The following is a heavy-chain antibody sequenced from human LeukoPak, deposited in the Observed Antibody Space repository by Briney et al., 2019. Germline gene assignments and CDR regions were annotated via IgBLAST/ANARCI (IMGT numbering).Heavy chain of an antibody. CDR2: ITSSNYI. V-gene: IGHV3-21*01. D-gene: IGHD4-11*01. J-gene: IGHJ4*02. CDR3: ASPFYSNYDPFDY. CDR1: GFTFSSYN. Sequence: GGSLRLSCAASGFTFSSYNMNWVRQAPGKGLEWVSSITSSNYIYYADSVKGRFTISRDNAKNSLYLQMNGLRAEDTAVYYCASPFYSNYDPFDYWGQGTLVTVSS.